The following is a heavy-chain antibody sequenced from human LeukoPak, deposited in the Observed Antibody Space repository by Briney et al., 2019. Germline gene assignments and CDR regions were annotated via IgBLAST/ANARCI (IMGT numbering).Heavy chain of an antibody. Sequence: GGSLRLSCAASGFTFNNYAMNWVRQAPGKGLEWVSTISGSGGDSYYADSVKGRFTISRENSKNTLYLQMNSLGAEDTAVYYCARIPSSWSYFDYWGQGTLVTVAS. V-gene: IGHV3-23*01. CDR1: GFTFNNYA. CDR3: ARIPSSWSYFDY. CDR2: ISGSGGDS. D-gene: IGHD6-13*01. J-gene: IGHJ4*02.